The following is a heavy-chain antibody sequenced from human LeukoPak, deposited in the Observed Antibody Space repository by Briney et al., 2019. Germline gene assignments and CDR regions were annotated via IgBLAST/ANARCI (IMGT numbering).Heavy chain of an antibody. Sequence: GRSLRLSCAASGFTFSSYGMHWVRQAPGKGLEWVAVIWYDGSNKYYADSVKGRFTISRDNSKNTLYLQMNSLRAEDTAVYYCAKDPLTSSTSITGIDYWGQGTLVTVSS. CDR2: IWYDGSNK. J-gene: IGHJ4*02. CDR3: AKDPLTSSTSITGIDY. D-gene: IGHD2-2*01. V-gene: IGHV3-33*06. CDR1: GFTFSSYG.